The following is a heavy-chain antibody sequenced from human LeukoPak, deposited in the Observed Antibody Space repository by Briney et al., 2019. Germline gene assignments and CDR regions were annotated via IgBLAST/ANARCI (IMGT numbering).Heavy chain of an antibody. V-gene: IGHV3-30*02. CDR2: IRYDGSNK. D-gene: IGHD1-7*01. Sequence: GGSLRLSXAASGFTFGSYGMHWVRQAPGKGLEWVAFIRYDGSNKYYADSVKGRFTISRDNSKNTLYLQMNSLRAEDTAVYYCAKLTVLTGTTLPFDYWGQGTLVTVSS. CDR3: AKLTVLTGTTLPFDY. CDR1: GFTFGSYG. J-gene: IGHJ4*02.